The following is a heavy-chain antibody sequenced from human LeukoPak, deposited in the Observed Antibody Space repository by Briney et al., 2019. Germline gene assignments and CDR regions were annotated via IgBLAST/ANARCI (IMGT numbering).Heavy chain of an antibody. CDR3: ATTKTSGWYPIDY. Sequence: ASVKVSCKASGGTFSSYAISWVRQATGQGLEWMGWMNPNSGNTGYAQKFQGRVTMTRNTSISTAYMELSSLRSEDTAVYYCATTKTSGWYPIDYWGQGTLVTVSS. CDR2: MNPNSGNT. CDR1: GGTFSSYA. D-gene: IGHD6-19*01. V-gene: IGHV1-8*02. J-gene: IGHJ4*02.